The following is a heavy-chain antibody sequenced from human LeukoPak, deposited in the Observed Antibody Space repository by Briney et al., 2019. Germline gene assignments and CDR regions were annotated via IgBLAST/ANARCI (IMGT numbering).Heavy chain of an antibody. J-gene: IGHJ3*02. D-gene: IGHD2-8*01. V-gene: IGHV5-10-1*01. CDR2: IEAMDSFT. CDR3: ARARCTNGVCYMPNGPFDI. Sequence: GESLKISFQGSGYSFTSYWISWVRKMPGKGLEWTGRIEAMDSFTNYSPSFQGHVTISADKSISTAYLQWSNLKASDTAMYYCARARCTNGVCYMPNGPFDIWGQGTMV. CDR1: GYSFTSYW.